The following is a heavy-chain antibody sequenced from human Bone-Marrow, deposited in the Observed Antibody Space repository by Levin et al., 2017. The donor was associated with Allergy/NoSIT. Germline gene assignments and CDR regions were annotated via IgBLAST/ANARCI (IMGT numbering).Heavy chain of an antibody. CDR3: VRDNSEFSPGNYGLLDL. J-gene: IGHJ5*02. Sequence: GESLKISCAASGFAFNNYDIHWVRQAPGKGLEWVAVIWFDGTNEYFADSVKGRFTISRDNSKNIVFLQMGSLRVEDTAVYYCVRDNSEFSPGNYGLLDLWDQGTQVTVAS. CDR2: IWFDGTNE. V-gene: IGHV3-33*01. CDR1: GFAFNNYD. D-gene: IGHD3-16*01.